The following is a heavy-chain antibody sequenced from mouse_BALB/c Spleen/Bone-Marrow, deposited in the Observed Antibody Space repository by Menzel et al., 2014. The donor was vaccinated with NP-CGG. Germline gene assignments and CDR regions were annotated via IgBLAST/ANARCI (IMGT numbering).Heavy chain of an antibody. V-gene: IGHV1S34*01. Sequence: LVKTGASAKISCKASGYSFTGYYMHWVKQSHGKSLEWIGYISGYNGATSYNQKFKGKATFTVDTSSSTAYMQFNSLTSEDSAVYYCVKGVYGNPFAYWGQGTLVTVSA. J-gene: IGHJ3*01. D-gene: IGHD2-1*01. CDR2: ISGYNGAT. CDR3: VKGVYGNPFAY. CDR1: GYSFTGYY.